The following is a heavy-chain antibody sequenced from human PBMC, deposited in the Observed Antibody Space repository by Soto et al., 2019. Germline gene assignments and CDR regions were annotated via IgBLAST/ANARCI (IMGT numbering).Heavy chain of an antibody. CDR2: IERDDDDK. CDR1: GFSLTSPGMC. CDR3: ARSIRGPRRFNGMDV. J-gene: IGHJ6*02. V-gene: IGHV2-70*13. Sequence: GSGPSLANPTEPLTLTCTFSGFSLTSPGMCVSWIRQPPGKALEWLALIERDDDDKYYSTSLKTRLTISKDTRKHQVVLTMANMDPADTGTYYCARSIRGPRRFNGMDVWGQGTTVTVSS. D-gene: IGHD1-20*01.